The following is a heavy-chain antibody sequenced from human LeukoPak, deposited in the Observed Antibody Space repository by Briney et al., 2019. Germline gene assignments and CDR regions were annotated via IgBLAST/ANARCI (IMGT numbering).Heavy chain of an antibody. CDR3: ARVAVEMASWFDP. V-gene: IGHV1-2*02. CDR2: INPNNGDT. CDR1: GYTFTGYH. J-gene: IGHJ5*02. D-gene: IGHD5-24*01. Sequence: GASVKVSCKASGYTFTGYHMHWVRQAPGQGLEWMGWINPNNGDTNYAQKFQGRVTMTRDTSISTVYVELSRLRSDDTAVYYCARVAVEMASWFDPWGQGTLVTVSS.